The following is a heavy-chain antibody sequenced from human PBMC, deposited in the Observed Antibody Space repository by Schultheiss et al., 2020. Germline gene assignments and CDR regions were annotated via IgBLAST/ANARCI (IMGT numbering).Heavy chain of an antibody. CDR3: ARTIFGVVDSWFDP. J-gene: IGHJ5*02. CDR1: GYTFTSYG. D-gene: IGHD3-3*01. Sequence: ASVKVSCKASGYTFTSYGISWVRQAPGQGLEWMGWISAYNGNTNYAQKLQGRVTMTTDTSTSTAYMELRSLRSDDTAVYYCARTIFGVVDSWFDPWGQGTLVTVSS. V-gene: IGHV1-18*01. CDR2: ISAYNGNT.